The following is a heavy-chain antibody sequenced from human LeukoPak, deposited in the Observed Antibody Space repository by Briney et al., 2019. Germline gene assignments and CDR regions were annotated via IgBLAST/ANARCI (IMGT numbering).Heavy chain of an antibody. CDR2: IYYSGST. CDR3: ARAPPTYYYDSSGYSPFDY. V-gene: IGHV4-31*03. D-gene: IGHD3-22*01. Sequence: SETLSRTCTVSGGSISSGGYYWSWIRQHPGKGLEWIVYIYYSGSTYYNPSLKSRVTISVDTSKNQFSLKLSSVTAADTAVYYCARAPPTYYYDSSGYSPFDYWGQGTLVTVSS. CDR1: GGSISSGGYY. J-gene: IGHJ4*02.